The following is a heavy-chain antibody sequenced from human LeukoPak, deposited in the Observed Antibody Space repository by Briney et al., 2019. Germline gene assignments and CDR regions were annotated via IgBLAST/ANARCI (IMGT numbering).Heavy chain of an antibody. CDR3: ARVSGSPRGFDY. CDR2: IYHRGNT. Sequence: SETLSLTCTVSGYSISSGYYWGWIRQPPGKGLEWIGSIYHRGNTYYNPSLKSRVTISVDTSKNHFSLKLSSVTAADTAVYYCARVSGSPRGFDYWGQGTLVTVSS. D-gene: IGHD1-26*01. J-gene: IGHJ4*02. CDR1: GYSISSGYY. V-gene: IGHV4-38-2*02.